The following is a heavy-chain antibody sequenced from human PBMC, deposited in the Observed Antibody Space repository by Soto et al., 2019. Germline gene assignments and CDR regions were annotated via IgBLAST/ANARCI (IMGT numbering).Heavy chain of an antibody. Sequence: PSETLSLTCTVSGGSISNTSYYWGWVRQPPGKGLEWIGHIYYGGTSYSNPSLQGRVSLSVDTSKNHFSLMVDSVTAADTAVYYCARARFQVLYGKPYFDSWGQGTLVTVSS. J-gene: IGHJ4*02. D-gene: IGHD2-2*02. CDR1: GGSISNTSYY. V-gene: IGHV4-39*07. CDR3: ARARFQVLYGKPYFDS. CDR2: IYYGGTS.